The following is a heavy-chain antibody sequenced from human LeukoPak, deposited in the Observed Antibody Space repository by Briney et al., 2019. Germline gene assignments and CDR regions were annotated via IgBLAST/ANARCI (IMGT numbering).Heavy chain of an antibody. Sequence: SETLSLTCAVYGVSFSGYYWSWIRQPPGKGLEWIGEINHSGSTNYNPSLKSRVTISVDTSKNQFSLKLSSVTAADTAVYYCARGRIVVVTAIRGAGWFDPWGQGTLVTVSS. CDR2: INHSGST. CDR1: GVSFSGYY. D-gene: IGHD2-21*02. V-gene: IGHV4-34*01. J-gene: IGHJ5*02. CDR3: ARGRIVVVTAIRGAGWFDP.